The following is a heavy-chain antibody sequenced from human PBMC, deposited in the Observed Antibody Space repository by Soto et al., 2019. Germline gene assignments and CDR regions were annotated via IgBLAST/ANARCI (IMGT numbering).Heavy chain of an antibody. Sequence: GASVKVSCKASGGTFSSYTISWVRQAPGQGLEWMGRIIPILGIANYAQKFQGRVTITADKSTSTAYMELSSLRSEDTAVYYCARPQYYYDSSGYYFDQKSSDAFDICGEGTMVTVSS. V-gene: IGHV1-69*02. CDR1: GGTFSSYT. CDR3: ARPQYYYDSSGYYFDQKSSDAFDI. J-gene: IGHJ3*02. D-gene: IGHD3-22*01. CDR2: IIPILGIA.